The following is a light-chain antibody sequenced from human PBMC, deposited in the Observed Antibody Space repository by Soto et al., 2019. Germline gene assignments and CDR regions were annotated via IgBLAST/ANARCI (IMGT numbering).Light chain of an antibody. V-gene: IGKV1-5*03. J-gene: IGKJ1*01. Sequence: XIEMTQSPSTLSGSVGDRVTVSCRSSQTISSWLDWYQQKPGKATKLLIYKASTLKSGVPSRFSGSGSGTEFTLTISSLQPDDFATYYCQHYNSYSEAFGQGTKVDIK. CDR1: QTISSW. CDR3: QHYNSYSEA. CDR2: KAS.